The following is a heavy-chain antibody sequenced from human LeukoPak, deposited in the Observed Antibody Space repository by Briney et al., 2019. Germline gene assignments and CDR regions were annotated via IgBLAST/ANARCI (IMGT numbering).Heavy chain of an antibody. V-gene: IGHV4-59*01. CDR2: IYYSGST. CDR3: ARAFYGSYYSGPLYYYYYMDV. J-gene: IGHJ6*03. D-gene: IGHD1-26*01. Sequence: PSETLSLTCTVSGGSISSYYWSWIRQPPGKGLEWIGYIYYSGSTNYNPSLKSRVTISVDTSKNQFSLKLSSVTAADTAVYYCARAFYGSYYSGPLYYYYYMDVWGKGTTVTVSS. CDR1: GGSISSYY.